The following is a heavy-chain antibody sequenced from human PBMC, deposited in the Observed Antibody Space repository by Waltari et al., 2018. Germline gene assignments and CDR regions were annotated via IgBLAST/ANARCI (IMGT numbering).Heavy chain of an antibody. CDR3: ARGALAGRFFDF. V-gene: IGHV3-33*01. D-gene: IGHD6-19*01. Sequence: QVLLVESGGGVVQPGRSLRPSWAAPGFTCTSYVMQLVRQAPGKGLKWVAVVWYDGINKYYADSVKGRFTIAKDNSENTLYLHMNSLRVEDTATYYCARGALAGRFFDFWGQGTPVIVSS. J-gene: IGHJ4*02. CDR1: GFTCTSYV. CDR2: VWYDGINK.